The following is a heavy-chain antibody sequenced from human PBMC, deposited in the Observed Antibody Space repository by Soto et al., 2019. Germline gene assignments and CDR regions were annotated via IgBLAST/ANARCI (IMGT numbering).Heavy chain of an antibody. CDR1: GGSISSGGYY. D-gene: IGHD3-22*01. CDR3: ARTETANDSSGYYLWYFDL. Sequence: QVQLQESGPGLVKPSQTLSLTCTVSGGSISSGGYYWSWIRQHPGKGLEWIGYIYYSGSTYYNPSLKSRVTISVDTSKNQFSLKLSSVTAADTAVYYCARTETANDSSGYYLWYFDLWGRGTLVTVSS. CDR2: IYYSGST. V-gene: IGHV4-31*03. J-gene: IGHJ2*01.